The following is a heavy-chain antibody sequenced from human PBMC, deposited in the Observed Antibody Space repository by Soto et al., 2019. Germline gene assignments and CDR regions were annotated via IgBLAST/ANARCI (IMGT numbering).Heavy chain of an antibody. CDR2: MNPYSGDT. D-gene: IGHD3-10*01. CDR1: GYTFTNFH. V-gene: IGHV1-8*02. J-gene: IGHJ4*02. Sequence: QVQLVQSGAEVRKPGASVKVSCKASGYTFTNFHFNWVRQATGQGLEWIGWMNPYSGDTGYAQNFQGRVTMTRDTSINTAYMEMTSLTSDDTAVYYCARVSRGPVDHWGEGTPVTVAS. CDR3: ARVSRGPVDH.